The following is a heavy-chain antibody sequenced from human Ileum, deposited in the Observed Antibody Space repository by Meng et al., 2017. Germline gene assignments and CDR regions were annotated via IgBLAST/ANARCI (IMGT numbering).Heavy chain of an antibody. CDR2: FIPIFGTA. V-gene: IGHV1-69*06. D-gene: IGHD5-18*01. Sequence: SVKVSCKASGGTFSSYAISWVRQAPGQGLEWMGGFIPIFGTANYAQKFQGRVTITADKSTSTAYMELSSLRSEDTAVYYCASPDTLTDYYYYYGMDVWGQGTTVTVSS. J-gene: IGHJ6*02. CDR3: ASPDTLTDYYYYYGMDV. CDR1: GGTFSSYA.